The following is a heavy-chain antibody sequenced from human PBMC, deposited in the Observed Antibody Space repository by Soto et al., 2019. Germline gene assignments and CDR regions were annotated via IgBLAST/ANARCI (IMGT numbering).Heavy chain of an antibody. D-gene: IGHD2-2*01. CDR2: ISYDGSNK. J-gene: IGHJ6*02. V-gene: IGHV3-30*18. CDR1: GFTFSSYG. CDR3: AKDLEYQRSAYGMDV. Sequence: PGGSLRLSCAASGFTFSSYGMHWVRQAPGKGLEWVAVISYDGSNKYYADSVKGRFTISRDNSKNTLYLQMNSLRAEDTAVYYCAKDLEYQRSAYGMDVWGQGTTVTVSS.